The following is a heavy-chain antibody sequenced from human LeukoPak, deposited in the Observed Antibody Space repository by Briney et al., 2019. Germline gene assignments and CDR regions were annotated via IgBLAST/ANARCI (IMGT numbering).Heavy chain of an antibody. Sequence: WASVKVSCKAPGYTFTGYYMHWVRQAPGQGLEWMGWINPNSGGTNYAQKFQGRVTMTRDTSISTAYMELSRLRSDDTAVYYCARDYYDSTPYNWFDPWGQGTLVTVSS. J-gene: IGHJ5*02. D-gene: IGHD3-22*01. CDR3: ARDYYDSTPYNWFDP. V-gene: IGHV1-2*02. CDR1: GYTFTGYY. CDR2: INPNSGGT.